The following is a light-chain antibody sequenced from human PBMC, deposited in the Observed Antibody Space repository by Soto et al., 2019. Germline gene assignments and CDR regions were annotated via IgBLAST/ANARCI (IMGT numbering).Light chain of an antibody. V-gene: IGLV2-14*01. CDR2: EVN. CDR1: NSDIGAYKY. CDR3: NSFAGSNTWV. J-gene: IGLJ3*02. Sequence: QSALTQPASVSGSPGQSITISCTGTNSDIGAYKYVSWYQHHQGKAPKLVIYEVNNRPSGTSNRFSGSKSGNTASLTISGLQTEDEADDYCNSFAGSNTWVFGGGTQLTVL.